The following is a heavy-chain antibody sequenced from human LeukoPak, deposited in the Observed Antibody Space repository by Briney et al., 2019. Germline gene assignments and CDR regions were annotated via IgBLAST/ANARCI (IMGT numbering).Heavy chain of an antibody. CDR3: AKDFSHYYDYPSY. CDR2: ISGSGGST. Sequence: GGSLRLSCAASAFTFSSYAMSWVRQAPGKGLEWVSAISGSGGSTYYADSVKGRFTISRDNSKNTLYLQMNSLRAEDTAVYYCAKDFSHYYDYPSYWGQGTLVTVSS. V-gene: IGHV3-23*01. CDR1: AFTFSSYA. D-gene: IGHD3-22*01. J-gene: IGHJ4*02.